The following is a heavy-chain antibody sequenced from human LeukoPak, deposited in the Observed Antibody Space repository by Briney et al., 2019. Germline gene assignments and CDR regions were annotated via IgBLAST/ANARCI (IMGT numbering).Heavy chain of an antibody. V-gene: IGHV4-34*01. CDR1: GGSFSGYY. Sequence: SETLSLTCAVYGGSFSGYYWSWIRQPPGKGLEWIGEINHSGSTNYNPSLKSRVTISVDTSKNQFSLKLSSVTAADTAVYYCAKGHRRYSYGSFPDYWGQGTLVTVSS. CDR3: AKGHRRYSYGSFPDY. D-gene: IGHD5-18*01. CDR2: INHSGST. J-gene: IGHJ4*02.